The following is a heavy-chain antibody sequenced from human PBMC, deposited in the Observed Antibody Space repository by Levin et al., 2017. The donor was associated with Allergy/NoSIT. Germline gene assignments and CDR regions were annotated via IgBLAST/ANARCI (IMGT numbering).Heavy chain of an antibody. CDR2: INDSGST. CDR1: GGSFSAYY. CDR3: ARVRGSYCWFDP. D-gene: IGHD1-26*01. V-gene: IGHV4-34*01. Sequence: SQTLSLTCAVYGGSFSAYYWTWIRQPPGKGLEWIGEINDSGSTSYNPSLKSRVTISVDSSKNQFSLKLRSVTAADTSVYYCARVRGSYCWFDPWGQGTLVTVSS. J-gene: IGHJ5*02.